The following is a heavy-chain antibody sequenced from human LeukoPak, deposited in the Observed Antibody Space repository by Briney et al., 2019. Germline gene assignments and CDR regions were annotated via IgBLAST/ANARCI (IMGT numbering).Heavy chain of an antibody. CDR3: AGGAVVAGIYFDY. Sequence: SETLSLTCTVSGGSTSSYYWSWIRQPPGKGLEWIGYIYYSGSTNYNPSLKSRVTISVDTSKNQFSLKLSSVTAADTAVYYCAGGAVVAGIYFDYWGQGTLVTVSS. V-gene: IGHV4-59*01. J-gene: IGHJ4*02. D-gene: IGHD2-21*01. CDR2: IYYSGST. CDR1: GGSTSSYY.